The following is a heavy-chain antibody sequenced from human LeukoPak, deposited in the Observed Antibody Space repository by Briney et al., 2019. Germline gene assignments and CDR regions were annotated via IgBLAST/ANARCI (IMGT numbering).Heavy chain of an antibody. CDR3: ARVEGSGETFDY. CDR1: GFTFNIYD. Sequence: GGSLRLSCAASGFTFNIYDMRWVRQAPGKGLEWVAVISHDGTNKYYADSVKGRFTISRDNSKNTLYLQMNSLRAEDTAVYYCARVEGSGETFDYWGQGTLVTVSS. CDR2: ISHDGTNK. V-gene: IGHV3-30*14. J-gene: IGHJ4*02. D-gene: IGHD6-19*01.